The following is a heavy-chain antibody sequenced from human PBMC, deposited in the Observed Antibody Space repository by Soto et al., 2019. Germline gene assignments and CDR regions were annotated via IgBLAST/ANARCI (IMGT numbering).Heavy chain of an antibody. CDR2: IYYSGST. J-gene: IGHJ4*02. V-gene: IGHV4-31*03. Sequence: SETLSLTCTVSGGSISSGGYYWSWIRQHPGKGLEWIGYIYYSGSTYYNPSLKSRVTISVDTSKNQFSLKLSSVTAADTAVYYCARHGGRMAIDYWGQGTLVTVSS. CDR1: GGSISSGGYY. CDR3: ARHGGRMAIDY. D-gene: IGHD2-15*01.